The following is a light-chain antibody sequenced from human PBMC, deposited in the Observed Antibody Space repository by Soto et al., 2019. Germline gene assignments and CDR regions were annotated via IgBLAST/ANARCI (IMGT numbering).Light chain of an antibody. CDR2: DTS. CDR3: QQYGFSTRKT. V-gene: IGKV3-20*01. CDR1: QSISSSY. J-gene: IGKJ4*01. Sequence: EIVFRQPPATLPLSPGERATLSCRASQSISSSYLAGYQQKPGQTPRLLIYDTSNRATGIPDRFSGSGSGTDFTLPISRREPEDFAVYYCQQYGFSTRKTFGGGTKVDIK.